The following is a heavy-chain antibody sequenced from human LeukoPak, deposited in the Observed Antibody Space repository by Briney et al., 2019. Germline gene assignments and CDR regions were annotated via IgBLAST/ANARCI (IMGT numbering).Heavy chain of an antibody. Sequence: PSETLSLTCSVSGGSISPYYWSWIRQPPGKGLEWMGYIYYSGTTNSNPSLQSRVTISVATSKSQFSLKLSSVTAADTALYCCARDRASAGGFDYWGQGTLVTVSS. CDR1: GGSISPYY. D-gene: IGHD2-15*01. J-gene: IGHJ4*02. CDR3: ARDRASAGGFDY. CDR2: IYYSGTT. V-gene: IGHV4-59*01.